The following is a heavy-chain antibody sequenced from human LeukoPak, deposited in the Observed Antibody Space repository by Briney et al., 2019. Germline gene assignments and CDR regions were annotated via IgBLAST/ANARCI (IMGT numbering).Heavy chain of an antibody. CDR2: IYSGGST. D-gene: IGHD6-13*01. CDR3: ARGPYSSTWNTVDY. J-gene: IGHJ4*02. CDR1: GFTVSTTY. V-gene: IGHV3-66*01. Sequence: GGSLRLSCAASGFTVSTTYMSWVRQAPGKGLEWVSVIYSGGSTYYTDSVKGRFTISRDTSKNTVYLQMDSLRAEDTAVYYCARGPYSSTWNTVDYWGQGTLVTVSS.